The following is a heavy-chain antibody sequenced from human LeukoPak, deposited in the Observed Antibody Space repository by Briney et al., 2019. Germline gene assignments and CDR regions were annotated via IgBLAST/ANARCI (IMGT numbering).Heavy chain of an antibody. Sequence: GGSLRLSCAASGFTFSSYAMSWVRQAPGKGLEWVSAISGSGGSTYYADSVKGRFTISRDNSKNTLYLQMNSLRAEDTAVYYCAKRTWSPGIAAAGTDVSFDYWGQGTLVTVSS. J-gene: IGHJ4*02. CDR3: AKRTWSPGIAAAGTDVSFDY. V-gene: IGHV3-23*01. D-gene: IGHD6-13*01. CDR2: ISGSGGST. CDR1: GFTFSSYA.